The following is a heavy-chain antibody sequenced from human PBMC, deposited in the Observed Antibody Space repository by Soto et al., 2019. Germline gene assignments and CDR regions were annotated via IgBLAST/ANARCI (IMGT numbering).Heavy chain of an antibody. D-gene: IGHD4-17*01. J-gene: IGHJ5*02. CDR1: GGSISSGRYY. V-gene: IGHV4-31*03. CDR2: IYTSGST. Sequence: SSETLSLTCTVSGGSISSGRYYWSWIRQHPGKGLEWIGYIYTSGSTYYNPSLKSRVTISLDTSKNQFSLKLSSVTAADTAVYYCVRDNNYGDYSVTWGQGTLVTVSS. CDR3: VRDNNYGDYSVT.